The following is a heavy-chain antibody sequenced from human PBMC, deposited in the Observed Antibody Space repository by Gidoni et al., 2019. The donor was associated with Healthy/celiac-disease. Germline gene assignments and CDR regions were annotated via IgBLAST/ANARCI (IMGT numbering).Heavy chain of an antibody. V-gene: IGHV1-69*02. J-gene: IGHJ4*02. D-gene: IGHD3-22*01. CDR1: TGSFSTYP. Sequence: QVQLVQSAAEVQKPGSSVTVSCTASTGSFSTYPFSWVRQAPGQGIEWMGRIIPSRGIANYAQEYQGRVTITADKSTSTAYMGLSSLGSEDTAVDYCARFPPGNYDSKVRYFDYWGQGTLVTVSS. CDR2: IIPSRGIA. CDR3: ARFPPGNYDSKVRYFDY.